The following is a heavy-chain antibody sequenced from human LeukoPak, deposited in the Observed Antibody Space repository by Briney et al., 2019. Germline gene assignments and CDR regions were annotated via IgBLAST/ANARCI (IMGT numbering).Heavy chain of an antibody. CDR1: GYTFTGYY. V-gene: IGHV1-46*01. J-gene: IGHJ5*02. D-gene: IGHD2-2*01. Sequence: ASVKVSCKASGYTFTGYYMHWVRQAPGQGLEWMGIINPSGGSTNYAQKFQGRVTMTRDTSTRTVFMELSSLRSEDTAVYFCARGPPGRVYETSKRGLFDPWGQGTLVTVSS. CDR2: INPSGGST. CDR3: ARGPPGRVYETSKRGLFDP.